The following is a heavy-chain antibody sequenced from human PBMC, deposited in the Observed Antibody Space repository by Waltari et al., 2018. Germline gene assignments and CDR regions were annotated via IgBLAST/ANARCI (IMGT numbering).Heavy chain of an antibody. CDR2: GSPKKGET. V-gene: IGHV1-8*02. J-gene: IGHJ4*02. Sequence: QVHLVQSGAEVTRPGASVKVSCKASGYIFTALDINWVRQAPGQGFEWMGWGSPKKGETGYAQKFQDRFTMTTDNSINTAYMLLSSLRSDDTAVYYCARGIAAGVDFWGQGTLVTVSS. D-gene: IGHD6-13*01. CDR3: ARGIAAGVDF. CDR1: GYIFTALD.